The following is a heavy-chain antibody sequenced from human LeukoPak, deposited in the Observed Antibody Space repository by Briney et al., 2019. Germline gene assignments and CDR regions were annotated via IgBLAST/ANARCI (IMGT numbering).Heavy chain of an antibody. Sequence: PGRSLRLSCAASGFTFSSYGMHWVRQAPGKGLEWVAVISYDGSNKYYADSVKGRFTISRDNAKNSLYLQMNSLRAEDTAVYYCARATRGATRVPAFDYWGQGTLVTVSS. CDR2: ISYDGSNK. J-gene: IGHJ4*02. D-gene: IGHD1-26*01. V-gene: IGHV3-30*03. CDR1: GFTFSSYG. CDR3: ARATRGATRVPAFDY.